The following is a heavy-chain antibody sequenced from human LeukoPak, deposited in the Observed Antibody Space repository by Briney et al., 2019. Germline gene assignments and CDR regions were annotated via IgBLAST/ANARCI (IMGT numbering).Heavy chain of an antibody. J-gene: IGHJ4*02. D-gene: IGHD3-10*01. V-gene: IGHV1-2*02. Sequence: ASVKVSCKASGYTFIGYYMHWVRQAPGQGLEWMGWINPNSGGTNYAQKFQGRVTMTKDTSISTAYMELSSLRSDDTVVYYCARGGFYYYASGSTTDYWAREPWSPSPQ. CDR2: INPNSGGT. CDR1: GYTFIGYY. CDR3: ARGGFYYYASGSTTDY.